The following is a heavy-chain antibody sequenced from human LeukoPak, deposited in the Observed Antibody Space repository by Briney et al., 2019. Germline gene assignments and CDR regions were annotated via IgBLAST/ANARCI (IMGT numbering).Heavy chain of an antibody. CDR2: VNRDGSET. D-gene: IGHD2-2*01. CDR1: GFALSSHW. CDR3: AKGLGYCSSTSCYGYFDY. J-gene: IGHJ4*02. V-gene: IGHV3-7*01. Sequence: GGSLRLSCAASGFALSSHWMTWVRQVPGRGPEWVANVNRDGSETYYLDSVKGRFTISKDNAKNSLYLQMNSLRAEDTAVYYCAKGLGYCSSTSCYGYFDYWGQGTLVTVSS.